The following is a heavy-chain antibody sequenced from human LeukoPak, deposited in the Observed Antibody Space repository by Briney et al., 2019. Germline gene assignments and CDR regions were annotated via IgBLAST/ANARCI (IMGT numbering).Heavy chain of an antibody. CDR2: IVVGSGDT. CDR1: GFTFSTSA. V-gene: IGHV1-58*01. J-gene: IGHJ3*02. CDR3: AAYDSSGYIRGNAFDI. Sequence: SVKVSCKASGFTFSTSAVQWVRQARGQRLEWIGWIVVGSGDTNYAQKFQERVTITRDMSTSTVYMELSSLGSEDTAVYYCAAYDSSGYIRGNAFDIWGQGTMVTVSS. D-gene: IGHD3-22*01.